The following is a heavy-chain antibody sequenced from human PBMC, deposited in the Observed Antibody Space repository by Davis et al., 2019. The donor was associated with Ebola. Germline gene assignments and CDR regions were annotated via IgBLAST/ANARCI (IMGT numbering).Heavy chain of an antibody. J-gene: IGHJ4*02. Sequence: PSETLSLTCAVYGGSFSAYYWSWIRQPPGKGLEWIGEINHSGNTNYNPSLKSRVTISVDTSKNQFSLKLSSVTAADTAVYYCARGLGDFDYWGQGTLVTVSS. CDR1: GGSFSAYY. V-gene: IGHV4-34*01. CDR2: INHSGNT. CDR3: ARGLGDFDY.